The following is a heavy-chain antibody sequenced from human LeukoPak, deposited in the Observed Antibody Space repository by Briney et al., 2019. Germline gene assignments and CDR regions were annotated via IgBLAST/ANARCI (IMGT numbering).Heavy chain of an antibody. V-gene: IGHV4-59*01. J-gene: IGHJ4*02. CDR2: IYYSGST. Sequence: PSETLSLTCTVSGGSISSYYWSWIRQPPGKGLDWIGYIYYSGSTNYNPSLKSRVTISVDASKNQFSLKLSSVTAADTAVYHCARGPGGILTGAHDYWGQGTLVTVSS. CDR3: ARGPGGILTGAHDY. CDR1: GGSISSYY. D-gene: IGHD3-9*01.